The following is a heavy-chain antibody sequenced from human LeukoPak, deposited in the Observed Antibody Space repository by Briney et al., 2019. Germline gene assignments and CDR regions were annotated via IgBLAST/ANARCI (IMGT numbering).Heavy chain of an antibody. CDR1: GGSISRSSYY. Sequence: SETLSLTCTVSGGSISRSSYYWGWLRQPPGTGLEWFGSIYYSGSTYYNPSLKTRVTISVDTSKNQFSLKLSSVTAADTAVYYCARDYVRGNSVRWFDPWGQGTLVTVSS. CDR3: ARDYVRGNSVRWFDP. D-gene: IGHD3-10*02. CDR2: IYYSGST. V-gene: IGHV4-39*02. J-gene: IGHJ5*02.